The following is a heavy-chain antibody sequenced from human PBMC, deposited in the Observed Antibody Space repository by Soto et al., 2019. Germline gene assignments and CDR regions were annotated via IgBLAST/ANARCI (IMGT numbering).Heavy chain of an antibody. D-gene: IGHD4-17*01. CDR1: GYTFTSYY. CDR2: INPSSGST. V-gene: IGHV1-46*03. J-gene: IGHJ6*03. CDR3: ARSTVPRQYSYYYMDV. Sequence: GASVKVSCKASGYTFTSYYMHWVRQAPGQGLEWMGVINPSSGSTSYAQKFQGRVTMTRDTSTRTVYMELSSLRSEDTAVYYCARSTVPRQYSYYYMDVWGKGTTVTVSS.